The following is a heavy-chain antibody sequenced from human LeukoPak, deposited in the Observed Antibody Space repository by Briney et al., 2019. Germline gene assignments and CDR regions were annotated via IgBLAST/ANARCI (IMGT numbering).Heavy chain of an antibody. V-gene: IGHV4-59*12. D-gene: IGHD6-19*01. Sequence: SETLSLTCTVSGGSISSYYWSWIRQPPGKGLEWIGYIYYSGSTNYNPSLKSRVTISVDTSKNQFSLKLSSVTAADTAVYYCARKSYSSGWYPYYGMDVWGQGTTVTVSS. CDR3: ARKSYSSGWYPYYGMDV. CDR2: IYYSGST. J-gene: IGHJ6*02. CDR1: GGSISSYY.